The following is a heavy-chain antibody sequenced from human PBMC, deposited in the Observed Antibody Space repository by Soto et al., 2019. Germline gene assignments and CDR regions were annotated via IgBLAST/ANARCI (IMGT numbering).Heavy chain of an antibody. D-gene: IGHD1-26*01. V-gene: IGHV3-13*04. CDR1: GFTFSDYD. CDR3: ARGGRELHPYFWYFEL. J-gene: IGHJ2*01. CDR2: IGTAGDT. Sequence: EVQLEESGGTLVQPGGSLRLSCAASGFTFSDYDMHWVRQPTGKGLEWVTGIGTAGDTYHPGSVKGRFTISRENAKNSLFLQMNSLRAGDTAVYYCARGGRELHPYFWYFELWGRGTLVTVSS.